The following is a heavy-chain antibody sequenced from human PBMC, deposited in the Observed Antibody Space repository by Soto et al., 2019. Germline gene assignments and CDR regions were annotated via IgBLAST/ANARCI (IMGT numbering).Heavy chain of an antibody. CDR3: ATYRYYYGVDA. CDR2: ISTYNANT. V-gene: IGHV1-18*04. CDR1: GYTFSSYG. J-gene: IGHJ6*02. Sequence: ASVKVSCKASGYTFSSYGISWLRQAPGQGLEWMGWISTYNANTNYAQKLQGRVTMTTDTSTSTVYMELRSLRSDDTAVYYCATYRYYYGVDAWGQGTTVTVSS.